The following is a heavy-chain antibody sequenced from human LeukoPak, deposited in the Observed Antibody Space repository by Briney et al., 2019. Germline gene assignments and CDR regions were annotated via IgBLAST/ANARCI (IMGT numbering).Heavy chain of an antibody. CDR1: GFTFSSYW. J-gene: IGHJ3*02. Sequence: PGGSLRLSCAASGFTFSSYWMSWVRQAPGKGLEWVANIKQDGSEKYYVDSVKGRFTISRDNSKNTLYLQMNSLRAGDTAVYYCAKYSSSWLTSIFDAFDIWGQGTMVTVSS. D-gene: IGHD6-13*01. CDR3: AKYSSSWLTSIFDAFDI. V-gene: IGHV3-7*03. CDR2: IKQDGSEK.